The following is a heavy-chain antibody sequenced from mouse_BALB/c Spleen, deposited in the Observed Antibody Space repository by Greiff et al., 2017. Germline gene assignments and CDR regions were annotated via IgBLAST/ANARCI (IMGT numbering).Heavy chain of an antibody. Sequence: EVKLVESGGGLVKPGGSLKLSCAASGFTFSSYTMSWVRQTPEKRLEWVATISSGGSYTYYPDSVKGRFTISRDNAKNTLYLQMSSLKSEDTAMYYCTRDGGAYYRTWFAYWGQGTLVTVSA. J-gene: IGHJ3*01. CDR1: GFTFSSYT. CDR2: ISSGGSYT. D-gene: IGHD2-14*01. V-gene: IGHV5-6-4*01. CDR3: TRDGGAYYRTWFAY.